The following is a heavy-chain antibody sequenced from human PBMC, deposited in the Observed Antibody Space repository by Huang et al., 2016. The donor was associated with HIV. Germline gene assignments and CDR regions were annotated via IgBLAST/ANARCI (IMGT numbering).Heavy chain of an antibody. V-gene: IGHV1-18*04. CDR2: ISGDNGYT. CDR3: AREAVWFGELYFDY. J-gene: IGHJ4*02. Sequence: VQLVQSGAEVKKPGASVQVSCKGSGYTLTSYGISWVRQAPGEGLEWMGWISGDNGYTNYAEKVQGRVTLTTDSSTNTAEMELRSLRYDDTAVYYCAREAVWFGELYFDYWGQGTLVAVSS. D-gene: IGHD3-10*01. CDR1: GYTLTSYG.